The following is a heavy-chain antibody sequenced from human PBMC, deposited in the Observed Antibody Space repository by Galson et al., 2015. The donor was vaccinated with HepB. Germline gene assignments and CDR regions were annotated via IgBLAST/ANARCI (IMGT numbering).Heavy chain of an antibody. CDR3: ARGGYIYGADAFDI. CDR2: IYYSGSP. CDR1: RGSLSSGTYN. Sequence: TLSLTCTVSRGSLSSGTYNWNWIRQRPGEGLEWIGYIYYSGSPYYNPSLKSRVTVSLDTSKNQISLNLNSVTAADTAVYYCARGGYIYGADAFDIWGQGTMVTVSS. V-gene: IGHV4-31*03. D-gene: IGHD5-18*01. J-gene: IGHJ3*02.